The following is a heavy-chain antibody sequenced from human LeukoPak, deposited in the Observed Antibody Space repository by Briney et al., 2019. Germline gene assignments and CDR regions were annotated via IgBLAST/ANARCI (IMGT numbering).Heavy chain of an antibody. Sequence: GASVKVSCKASGYTFTGYYMHWVRQAPGQGFEWMGWIITFNGDTNYAQKFHGRVTMTRNTSPNTVDMELKNLTSDDTAVYYCARGPPGNQRFYDSWGQGTLVTVSS. CDR3: ARGPPGNQRFYDS. V-gene: IGHV1-2*02. CDR1: GYTFTGYY. CDR2: IITFNGDT. D-gene: IGHD1-26*01. J-gene: IGHJ5*01.